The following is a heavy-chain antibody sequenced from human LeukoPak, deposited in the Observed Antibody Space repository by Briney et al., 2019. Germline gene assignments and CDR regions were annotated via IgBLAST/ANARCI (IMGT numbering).Heavy chain of an antibody. Sequence: PGGSLRLSCAASGFTFSSYSMNWVRQAPGKGLEWVSSISSSSSYIYYADSVKGRFTISRDNAKNSLYPQMNSLRAEDTAVYYCARDWYSRQYYFDYWGQGTLVTVSS. D-gene: IGHD6-13*01. J-gene: IGHJ4*02. CDR3: ARDWYSRQYYFDY. CDR1: GFTFSSYS. CDR2: ISSSSSYI. V-gene: IGHV3-21*01.